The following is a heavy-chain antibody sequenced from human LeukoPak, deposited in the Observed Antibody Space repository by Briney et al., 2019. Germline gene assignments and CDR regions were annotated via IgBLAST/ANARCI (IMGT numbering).Heavy chain of an antibody. Sequence: PGGSLRLSCAASGFTFSSYGMHWVRQAPGKGLEWVTFIRYDGSDKYYAESVKGRFTISRDNSKNTLYLQMNSLRAEDTAVYYCARESESYDSSGSTFGYWGQGTLVTVSS. D-gene: IGHD3-22*01. CDR2: IRYDGSDK. CDR1: GFTFSSYG. J-gene: IGHJ4*02. V-gene: IGHV3-30*02. CDR3: ARESESYDSSGSTFGY.